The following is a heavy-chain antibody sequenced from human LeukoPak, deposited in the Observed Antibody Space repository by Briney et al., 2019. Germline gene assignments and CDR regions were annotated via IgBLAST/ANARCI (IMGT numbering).Heavy chain of an antibody. CDR3: ARRSEFGVLYYMDI. J-gene: IGHJ6*03. CDR2: ISGSSGTI. CDR1: AFTFSSYS. D-gene: IGHD3-16*01. V-gene: IGHV3-48*01. Sequence: PGGSLRLSCVASAFTFSSYSMNWVRQAPGKGLEWVSYISGSSGTIYYADSVKGRFTISRDNAKKSLYLQMNSLRAEDTAVYYCARRSEFGVLYYMDIWGKGTTVTVSS.